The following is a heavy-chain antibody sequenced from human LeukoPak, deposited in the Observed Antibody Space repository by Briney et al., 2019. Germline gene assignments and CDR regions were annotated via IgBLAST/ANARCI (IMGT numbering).Heavy chain of an antibody. J-gene: IGHJ6*02. D-gene: IGHD2-2*01. CDR1: GFPFSSYS. CDR3: ARSFCNSASCYYYYYSGMDV. CDR2: ISSSGRYI. V-gene: IGHV3-21*01. Sequence: GGSLRLSRAASGFPFSSYSMNWVRQAPGKGLEWVSSISSSGRYIYYADSVKGRFTISRDSAKNSLYLQMNSLRAEDTAVYYCARSFCNSASCYYYYYSGMDVWGQGTAITVSS.